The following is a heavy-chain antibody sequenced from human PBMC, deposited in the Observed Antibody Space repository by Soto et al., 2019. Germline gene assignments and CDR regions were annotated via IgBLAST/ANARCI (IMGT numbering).Heavy chain of an antibody. J-gene: IGHJ4*02. CDR1: GGSLSSYY. CDR2: IYYSAST. Sequence: PSETLSLTCTVSGGSLSSYYWSWIRQPPGKGLEWIGYIYYSASTNYSPSLKSRVTISVGTSKNQFSLNLSSVTAADTAVYYCARHLPYCGGDCYSLDYWGQGTLVTVSS. D-gene: IGHD2-21*02. V-gene: IGHV4-59*08. CDR3: ARHLPYCGGDCYSLDY.